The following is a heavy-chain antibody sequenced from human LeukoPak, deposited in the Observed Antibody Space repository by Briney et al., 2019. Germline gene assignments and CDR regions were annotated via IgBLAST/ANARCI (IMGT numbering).Heavy chain of an antibody. V-gene: IGHV4-59*01. CDR3: ARVTGYMIEDYFDY. D-gene: IGHD3-22*01. CDR1: GGSFSGYY. J-gene: IGHJ4*02. Sequence: SETLSLTCVVYGGSFSGYYWSWIRQPPGKGLEWIGYIYYSGSTNYKPSLKSRVTISVETSKNQFSLKLRSVTAADTAVYYCARVTGYMIEDYFDYWGQGTLVTVSS. CDR2: IYYSGST.